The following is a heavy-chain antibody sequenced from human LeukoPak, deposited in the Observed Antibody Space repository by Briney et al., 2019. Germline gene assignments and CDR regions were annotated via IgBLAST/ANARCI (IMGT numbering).Heavy chain of an antibody. J-gene: IGHJ4*02. CDR2: IYGSSRT. V-gene: IGHV3-53*01. CDR3: AKDPGYYGGNSLDY. Sequence: GGSLRLSCAGSGFIVSSNYMSWVRQAAGKGLEWVSVIYGSSRTYYADSVKGRFTISRDNSKNTLYLQMNSLRAEDTAVYYCAKDPGYYGGNSLDYWGQGTLVTVSS. CDR1: GFIVSSNY. D-gene: IGHD4-23*01.